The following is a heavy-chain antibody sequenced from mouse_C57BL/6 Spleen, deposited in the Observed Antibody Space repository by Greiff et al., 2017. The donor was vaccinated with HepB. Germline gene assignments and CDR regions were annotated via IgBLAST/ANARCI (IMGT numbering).Heavy chain of an antibody. CDR1: GYTFTDYY. CDR2: INPNNGGT. V-gene: IGHV1-26*01. Sequence: VQLQQSGPELVKPGASVKISCKASGYTFTDYYMNWVKQSHGKSLEWIGDINPNNGGTSYNQKFKGKATLTVDKSSSTAYMELRSLTSEDSAVYDCARWGLRQDAMDYWGQGTSVTVSS. D-gene: IGHD2-2*01. CDR3: ARWGLRQDAMDY. J-gene: IGHJ4*01.